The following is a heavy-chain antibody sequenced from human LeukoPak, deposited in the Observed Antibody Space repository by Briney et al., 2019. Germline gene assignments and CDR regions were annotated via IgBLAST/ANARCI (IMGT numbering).Heavy chain of an antibody. CDR3: ARGDLRLDTRSTDSGYEGLRAFDI. D-gene: IGHD5-12*01. CDR1: GGSISSSNW. Sequence: SGTLSLTCAVSGGSISSSNWWSWVRQPPGKGLEWIGEIYHSGSTNYNPSLKSRVTISVDKSKNQFSLKLSSVTAADTAVYYCARGDLRLDTRSTDSGYEGLRAFDIWGQGTMVTVSS. CDR2: IYHSGST. V-gene: IGHV4-4*02. J-gene: IGHJ3*02.